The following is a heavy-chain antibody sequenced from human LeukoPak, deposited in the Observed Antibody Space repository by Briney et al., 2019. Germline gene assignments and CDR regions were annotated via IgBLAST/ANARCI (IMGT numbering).Heavy chain of an antibody. CDR1: GFTFSSYG. V-gene: IGHV3-30*18. CDR2: ISYDGSNK. D-gene: IGHD6-19*01. CDR3: AKDQGYSSGWYGAQEFDP. Sequence: GGSLRLSCAASGFTFSSYGMHWVRQAPGKGLEWVAVISYDGSNKYYADSVKGRFTISRDNSKNTLYLQMNSLRAEDTAVYYCAKDQGYSSGWYGAQEFDPWDQGTLVTVSS. J-gene: IGHJ5*02.